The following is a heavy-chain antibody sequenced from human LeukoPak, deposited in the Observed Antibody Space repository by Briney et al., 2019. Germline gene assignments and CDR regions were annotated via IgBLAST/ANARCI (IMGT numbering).Heavy chain of an antibody. CDR3: ARVGARQILEY. CDR1: EFTFSSYW. V-gene: IGHV3-7*01. D-gene: IGHD4-17*01. Sequence: PRGSLRLSCAASEFTFSSYWMSWVRQAPGKGLEWVANIKQDGGEKYYLDSVKGRFTVSRDNAKNSLYLQMSSLRAEDTAVYYCARVGARQILEYWGQGTLVTVSS. CDR2: IKQDGGEK. J-gene: IGHJ4*02.